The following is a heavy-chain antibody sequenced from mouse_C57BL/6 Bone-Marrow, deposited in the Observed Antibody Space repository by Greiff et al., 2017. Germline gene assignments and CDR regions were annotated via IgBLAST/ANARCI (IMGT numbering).Heavy chain of an antibody. Sequence: QVQLQQPGAELVKPGASVKLSCKASGYTFTSYWMHWVKQRPGQGLEWIGMIHPNSGSTNYNEKFKRKATLTVDKSSSTAYMQLSSLTSEDSAVYYCARAVPLVFDVWGTGTTVTVSS. CDR3: ARAVPLVFDV. CDR1: GYTFTSYW. V-gene: IGHV1-64*01. J-gene: IGHJ1*03. CDR2: IHPNSGST. D-gene: IGHD1-1*01.